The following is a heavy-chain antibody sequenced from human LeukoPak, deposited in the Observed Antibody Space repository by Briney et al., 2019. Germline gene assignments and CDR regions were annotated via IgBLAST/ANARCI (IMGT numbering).Heavy chain of an antibody. V-gene: IGHV3-48*02. Sequence: GGSLRLSCAASGFSFSSYSMNWVRQAPGKGLEWVSYISSSTTTIYYADSVKGRFTISRDNAKNSLYLQMNSLRDEDTAVYYCARRHLAGTTSNWFDPWGQGTLVTVSS. CDR2: ISSSTTTI. J-gene: IGHJ5*02. D-gene: IGHD1-7*01. CDR1: GFSFSSYS. CDR3: ARRHLAGTTSNWFDP.